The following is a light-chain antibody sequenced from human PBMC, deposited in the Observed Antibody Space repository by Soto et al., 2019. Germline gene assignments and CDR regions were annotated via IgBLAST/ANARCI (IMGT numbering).Light chain of an antibody. V-gene: IGLV2-8*01. CDR3: SSYAGSNNFV. J-gene: IGLJ1*01. CDR2: EDT. Sequence: QSVLTQPPSASGFPGQSVTISCTGTSSDVGYYDYVSWYQQHPGKAPKLVIYEDTKRPSGVPDRVSASKSGNTASLTVSGLRAEDEADYYCSSYAGSNNFVFGSGTKVTVL. CDR1: SSDVGYYDY.